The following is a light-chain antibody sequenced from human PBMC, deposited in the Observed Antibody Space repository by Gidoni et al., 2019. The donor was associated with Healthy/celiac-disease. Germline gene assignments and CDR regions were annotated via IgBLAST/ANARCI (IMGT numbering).Light chain of an antibody. CDR3: QQSYSTPFT. Sequence: DIQMPQSPSSLSASVGDRVTITCRASQSISSYLNWYQQKPGKAPKRLIYAAFSLQSGVPSRFSGSGSGTDFTLTISSLQPEDFATYYCQQSYSTPFTFGPGTKVDIK. CDR2: AAF. V-gene: IGKV1-39*01. CDR1: QSISSY. J-gene: IGKJ3*01.